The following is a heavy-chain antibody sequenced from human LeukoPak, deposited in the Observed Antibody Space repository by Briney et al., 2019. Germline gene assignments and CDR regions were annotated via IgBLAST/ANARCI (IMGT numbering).Heavy chain of an antibody. V-gene: IGHV3-23*01. CDR3: AKDLEGVWFGESILLFDY. D-gene: IGHD3-10*01. CDR1: GFTFSSYA. CDR2: ISGSGGST. J-gene: IGHJ4*02. Sequence: PGGSLRLSCAASGFTFSSYAMSWVRQAPGKGLEWVSAISGSGGSTYYADSVKGWFTISRDNSKNTLYLQMNSLRAEDTAVYYCAKDLEGVWFGESILLFDYWGQGTLVTVSS.